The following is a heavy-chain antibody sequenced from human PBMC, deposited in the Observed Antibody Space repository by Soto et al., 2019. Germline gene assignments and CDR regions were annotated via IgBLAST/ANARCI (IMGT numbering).Heavy chain of an antibody. CDR3: AKWSYLDY. J-gene: IGHJ4*02. D-gene: IGHD3-3*01. CDR1: GFSFASFA. CDR2: ISGSDGKT. Sequence: LRLSCTTSGFSFASFAMTWVRQAPGKGLEWVATISGSDGKTYYADSVKGRFSISRDTSRNTLYLQMNSLRADDTAIYYCAKWSYLDYWGQGTRVPSPQ. V-gene: IGHV3-23*01.